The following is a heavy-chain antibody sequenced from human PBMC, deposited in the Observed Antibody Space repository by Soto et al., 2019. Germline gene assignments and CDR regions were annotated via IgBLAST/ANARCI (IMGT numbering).Heavy chain of an antibody. CDR3: AREDILTGYTNFDY. CDR1: GYTFTSYG. Sequence: ASVKVSCKASGYTFTSYGISWVRQAPGQGLEWMGWISAYNGNTNYAQKLQGRVTMTTDTSTSTAYMELRSLRSDDTAVDYCAREDILTGYTNFDYWGQGTLVTVSS. CDR2: ISAYNGNT. D-gene: IGHD3-9*01. V-gene: IGHV1-18*01. J-gene: IGHJ4*02.